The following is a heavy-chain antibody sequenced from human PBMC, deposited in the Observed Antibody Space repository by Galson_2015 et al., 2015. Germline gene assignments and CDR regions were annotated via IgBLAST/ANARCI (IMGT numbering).Heavy chain of an antibody. J-gene: IGHJ3*02. D-gene: IGHD4-17*01. CDR1: GFTFSSYS. V-gene: IGHV3-21*04. CDR2: ISSSSYI. CDR3: ARTPHDYGAFDI. Sequence: SLRLSCAASGFTFSSYSMNWVRQAPGKGLEWVSSISSSSYIYYADSVKGRLTISRDNAKNSLYLQMNSLRAEDTAVYYCARTPHDYGAFDIWGQGTMVTVSS.